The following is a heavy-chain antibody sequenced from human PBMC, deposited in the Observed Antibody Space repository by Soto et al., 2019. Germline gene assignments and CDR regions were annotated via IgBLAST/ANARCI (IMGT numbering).Heavy chain of an antibody. V-gene: IGHV1-18*04. J-gene: IGHJ4*02. CDR3: ARDFYPLAYYFDP. CDR1: GHTFINHG. Sequence: QVQLVQSEAEVKKPGASVKVSCEASGHTFINHGISWMRQAPGQGLEWMGWVSGSNGNTKYAQKFQGRVTMTTETSTSTAHMELRNLRSDDTAVYFCARDFYPLAYYFDPWGQGTLVTVSS. CDR2: VSGSNGNT.